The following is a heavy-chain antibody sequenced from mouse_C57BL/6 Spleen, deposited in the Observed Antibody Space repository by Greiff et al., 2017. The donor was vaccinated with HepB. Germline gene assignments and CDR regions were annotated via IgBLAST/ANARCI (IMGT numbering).Heavy chain of an antibody. Sequence: EVQLQQSGAELVRPGASVKLSCTASGFNIKDYYMHWVKQRPEQGLEWIGRIDPEDGDTEYAPKFQGKSTMTADQPSNTSYLQLSSLTSEDTAVYYCTTMVTIAMDYWGQGTSVTVSS. J-gene: IGHJ4*01. CDR2: IDPEDGDT. V-gene: IGHV14-1*01. CDR3: TTMVTIAMDY. CDR1: GFNIKDYY. D-gene: IGHD2-2*01.